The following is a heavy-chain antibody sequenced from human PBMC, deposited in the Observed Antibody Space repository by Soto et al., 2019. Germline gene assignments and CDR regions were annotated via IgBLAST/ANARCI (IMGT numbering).Heavy chain of an antibody. D-gene: IGHD5-12*01. CDR3: ARDVDIVATIGYFDY. V-gene: IGHV3-30*03. Sequence: GGSLRLSCAASRFTISGHVMHWVRQAPGKGLEWLAVISYDGSDKFYGDSVKGRFTISRDNAKNSLYLQMNSLRAEDTAVYYCARDVDIVATIGYFDYWGQGTLVTVSS. J-gene: IGHJ4*02. CDR2: ISYDGSDK. CDR1: RFTISGHV.